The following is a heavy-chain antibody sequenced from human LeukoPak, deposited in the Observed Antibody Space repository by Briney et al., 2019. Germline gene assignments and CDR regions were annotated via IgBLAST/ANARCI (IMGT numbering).Heavy chain of an antibody. Sequence: PGGSLRLSCAPSGFTFSRHGMHWVRQAPGKGLEWVAIISNDGSRKYYAHSVEGRFTISRDNSKNTLYLQMDSLRAEDTAVYYCATDISTHYFGSWGQGTLVTVSS. CDR2: ISNDGSRK. CDR1: GFTFSRHG. J-gene: IGHJ4*02. D-gene: IGHD3-9*01. CDR3: ATDISTHYFGS. V-gene: IGHV3-30*03.